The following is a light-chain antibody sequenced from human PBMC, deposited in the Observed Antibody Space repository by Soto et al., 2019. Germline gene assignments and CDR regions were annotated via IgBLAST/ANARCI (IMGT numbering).Light chain of an antibody. V-gene: IGKV3D-15*01. CDR2: GAS. J-gene: IGKJ4*01. Sequence: EIVMTQSPATLSVSPGERATLSCRASQSVSRNIAWYQQKPGQAPRLLIFGASSRATGIPARFSGSGSGTEFNLTISSLQSEDFAVYFCQQYDDWLRLTFGGGTKVDIK. CDR1: QSVSRN. CDR3: QQYDDWLRLT.